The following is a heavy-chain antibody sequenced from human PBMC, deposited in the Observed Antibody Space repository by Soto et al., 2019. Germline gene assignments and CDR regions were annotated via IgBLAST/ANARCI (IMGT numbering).Heavy chain of an antibody. CDR2: INHSGST. D-gene: IGHD2-8*01. Sequence: SETLSLTCAVYGGSFSGYYWSWIRQPPGKGLERIGEINHSGSTNYNPSLKSRVTISVDTSKNQFSLKLSSVTAADTAVYYCVRGYFAGRGDYGMDVWGQGTTVTVS. CDR1: GGSFSGYY. CDR3: VRGYFAGRGDYGMDV. V-gene: IGHV4-34*01. J-gene: IGHJ6*02.